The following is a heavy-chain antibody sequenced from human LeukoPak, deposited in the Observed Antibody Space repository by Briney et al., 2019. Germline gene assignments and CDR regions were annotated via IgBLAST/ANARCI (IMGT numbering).Heavy chain of an antibody. Sequence: KASETLSLTCTVSGGSVSSGSYYWSWIRQPPGKGLEWIGYIYYSGSTNYNPSLKSRVTISVDTSKNQFSLKLSSVTAADTAVYYCARVGSSGYFDYWGQGTLVTVSS. J-gene: IGHJ4*02. CDR1: GGSVSSGSYY. D-gene: IGHD3-22*01. CDR2: IYYSGST. CDR3: ARVGSSGYFDY. V-gene: IGHV4-61*01.